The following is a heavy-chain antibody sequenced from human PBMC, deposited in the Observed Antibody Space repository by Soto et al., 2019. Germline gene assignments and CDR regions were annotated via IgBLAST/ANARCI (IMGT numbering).Heavy chain of an antibody. V-gene: IGHV4-59*01. CDR2: IYYSGST. D-gene: IGHD3-16*01. CDR3: ARELKRGFDY. J-gene: IGHJ4*02. Sequence: PXESLCLTCTVSGGYMSSCDWSWIRQPPGKGLEWIGYIYYSGSTNYNPSLKSRVTISVDTSKNQFSLKLSSVTAADTAVYYCARELKRGFDYWGQGTLVTVSS. CDR1: GGYMSSCD.